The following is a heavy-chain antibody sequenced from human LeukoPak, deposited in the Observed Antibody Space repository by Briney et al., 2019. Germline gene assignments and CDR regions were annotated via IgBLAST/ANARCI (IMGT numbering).Heavy chain of an antibody. CDR2: INPNSGGT. J-gene: IGHJ4*02. V-gene: IGHV1-2*02. CDR1: GYTFTGYN. D-gene: IGHD6-19*01. Sequence: GASVKVSCKASGYTFTGYNMHWVRPAPGQGLEWMGWINPNSGGTNYGQKFQGRVTMTRDTSISTAYMELSRLRSDDTAVYYCARVGEWYSSGWYFFDYWGQGTLVTVSS. CDR3: ARVGEWYSSGWYFFDY.